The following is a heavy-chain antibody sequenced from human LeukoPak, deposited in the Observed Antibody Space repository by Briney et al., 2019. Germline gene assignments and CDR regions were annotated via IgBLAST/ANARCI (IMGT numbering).Heavy chain of an antibody. CDR2: IYYSGST. V-gene: IGHV4-39*07. D-gene: IGHD2-8*02. CDR3: ARALLVTTSGYFYYYMDV. Sequence: SETLSLTCTVSGGSISSSSYYWGWIRQPPGKGLEWIGSIYYSGSTYYNPSLKSRVTLSVDTSKNQFSLKLSSVTAADTAVYYCARALLVTTSGYFYYYMDVWGTGTTVSVSS. J-gene: IGHJ6*03. CDR1: GGSISSSSYY.